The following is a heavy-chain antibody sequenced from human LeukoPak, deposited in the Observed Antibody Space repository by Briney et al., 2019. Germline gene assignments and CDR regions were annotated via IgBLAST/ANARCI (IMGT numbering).Heavy chain of an antibody. Sequence: SETLSLTCAVYGGSFSGYYWSWIRQPPGKGLEWIGEINHSGSTNYNPSLKSRVTISVDTSKNQFSLKLSSVTAADTAVYYCARGYQTSYSSKYMDVWGKGTTVTVSS. V-gene: IGHV4-34*01. CDR2: INHSGST. D-gene: IGHD5-18*01. J-gene: IGHJ6*03. CDR3: ARGYQTSYSSKYMDV. CDR1: GGSFSGYY.